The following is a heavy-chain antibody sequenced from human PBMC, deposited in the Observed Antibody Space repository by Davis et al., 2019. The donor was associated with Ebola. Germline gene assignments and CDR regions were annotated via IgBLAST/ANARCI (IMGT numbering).Heavy chain of an antibody. CDR2: ISGSGGST. CDR1: GFTFSSYA. D-gene: IGHD3-10*01. V-gene: IGHV3-23*01. J-gene: IGHJ4*02. Sequence: GGSLRLSCAASGFTFSSYAMSWVRQAPGKGLEWVSAISGSGGSTYYADSVKGRFTISRDNSKNTLYLQMNSLRAEDTAVYYCAKDWNPKPYGSGSGVFDYWGQGTLVIVSS. CDR3: AKDWNPKPYGSGSGVFDY.